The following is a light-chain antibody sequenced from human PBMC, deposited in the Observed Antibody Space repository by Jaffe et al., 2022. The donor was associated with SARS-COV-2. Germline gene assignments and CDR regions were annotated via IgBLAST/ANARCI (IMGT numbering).Light chain of an antibody. CDR1: SSNIGSNT. J-gene: IGLJ1*01. CDR3: TTWDDSLNGHV. CDR2: DNN. Sequence: QSVLTQPLSASGTPGQRVTISCSGSSSNIGSNTVNWYRQLPGTAPKLLIYDNNQRPSGVPDRFSGSKSGTSASLAISGLQSEDEADYYCTTWDDSLNGHVFGTGTKVTVL. V-gene: IGLV1-44*01.